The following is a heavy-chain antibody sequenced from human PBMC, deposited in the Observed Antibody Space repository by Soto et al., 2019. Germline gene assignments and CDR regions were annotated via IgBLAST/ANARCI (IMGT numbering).Heavy chain of an antibody. CDR2: ISWNSGSI. CDR1: GFTFDDYA. V-gene: IGHV3-9*01. J-gene: IGHJ4*02. Sequence: SLRLSCAASGFTFDDYAMHWVRQAPGKGLEWVSGISWNSGSIGYADSVKGRFTISRDNAKNSLYLQMNSLRAEDTALYYCEKDTQPTHDSFLFSNWGQGTLVTVSS. D-gene: IGHD3-22*01. CDR3: EKDTQPTHDSFLFSN.